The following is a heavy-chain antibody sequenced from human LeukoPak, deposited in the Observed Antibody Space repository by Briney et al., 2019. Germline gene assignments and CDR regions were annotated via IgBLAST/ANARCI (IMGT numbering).Heavy chain of an antibody. D-gene: IGHD2-15*01. CDR3: ARGYCSGGSCYYPWYFDL. V-gene: IGHV4-59*01. Sequence: SETLSLTCTVSGGSISPYYWNWIRQPPGKGLEWIGYIYYSGSTNYNPSLKSRVTISVDTSKNQFSLKLSSVTAADTAVYYCARGYCSGGSCYYPWYFDLWGRGTLVTVSS. CDR2: IYYSGST. J-gene: IGHJ2*01. CDR1: GGSISPYY.